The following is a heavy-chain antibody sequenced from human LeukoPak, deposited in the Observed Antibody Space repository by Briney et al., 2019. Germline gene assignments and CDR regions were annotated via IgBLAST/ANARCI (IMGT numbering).Heavy chain of an antibody. D-gene: IGHD1-14*01. CDR3: ASLRRTRSDY. Sequence: SETLSLTCTVSGGSISSDYWSWIRQPPGKGLEWIGYIHYSGSTNYNPSLKSRVTISVDTSKNQFSLKLSSVTAADTAVYYCASLRRTRSDYWGQGTLVTVSS. CDR1: GGSISSDY. CDR2: IHYSGST. J-gene: IGHJ4*02. V-gene: IGHV4-59*12.